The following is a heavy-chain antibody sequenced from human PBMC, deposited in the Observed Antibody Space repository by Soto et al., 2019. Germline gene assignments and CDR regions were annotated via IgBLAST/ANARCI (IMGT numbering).Heavy chain of an antibody. D-gene: IGHD4-4*01. J-gene: IGHJ4*02. CDR2: ISGSGGST. V-gene: IGHV3-23*01. CDR1: GFPFSNYA. Sequence: GGSLRLSCAASGFPFSNYAMSWVRQAPGKGLEWVSGISGSGGSTYYADSVKGRFTISRDNSKNTLYLQMNSLRAEDTAVYYCVKEGDPLYNNSPLGYWGQGTLVTVSS. CDR3: VKEGDPLYNNSPLGY.